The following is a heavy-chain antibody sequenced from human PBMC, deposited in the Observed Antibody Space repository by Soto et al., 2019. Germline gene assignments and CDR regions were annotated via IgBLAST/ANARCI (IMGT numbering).Heavy chain of an antibody. D-gene: IGHD5-18*01. CDR1: GFTFSSYA. CDR2: ISGSGGST. CDR3: AKDQGWIQLWFAPTYFDY. Sequence: SLRLSCAASGFTFSSYAMSWVRQAPGKGLEWVSAISGSGGSTYYADSVKGRFTISRDNSKNTLYLQMNSLRAEDTAVYYCAKDQGWIQLWFAPTYFDYWGQGTLVTVSS. V-gene: IGHV3-23*01. J-gene: IGHJ4*02.